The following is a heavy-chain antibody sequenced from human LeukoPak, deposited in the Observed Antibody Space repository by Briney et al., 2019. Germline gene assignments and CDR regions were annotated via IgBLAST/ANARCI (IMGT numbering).Heavy chain of an antibody. CDR3: ARYSSGWYTHHYFDY. CDR2: INHSGST. J-gene: IGHJ4*02. Sequence: PSETLSLTCAVYGGSFSGYYWSWIRQPPGKGLEWIGEINHSGSTNYNPSLKSRVTVSVDTSKNQFSLKLSSVTAADTAVYYCARYSSGWYTHHYFDYWGQGTLVTVSS. D-gene: IGHD6-19*01. CDR1: GGSFSGYY. V-gene: IGHV4-34*01.